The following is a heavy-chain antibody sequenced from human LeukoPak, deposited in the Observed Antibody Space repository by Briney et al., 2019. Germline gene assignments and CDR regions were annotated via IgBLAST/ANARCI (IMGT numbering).Heavy chain of an antibody. D-gene: IGHD3-3*01. V-gene: IGHV3-30*18. CDR1: GFTFSSYG. CDR3: AKVDLWSGYCLDY. J-gene: IGHJ4*02. CDR2: ISYDGSNK. Sequence: GGSLRLSCAASGFTFSSYGMPWVRQAPGKGLEWVAVISYDGSNKYYADSVKGRFTISRDNSRNTLYLQMNSLRAEDTAVYYCAKVDLWSGYCLDYWGQGTLVTVSS.